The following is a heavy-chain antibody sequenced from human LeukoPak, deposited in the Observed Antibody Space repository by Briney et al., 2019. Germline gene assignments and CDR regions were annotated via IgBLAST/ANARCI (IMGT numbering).Heavy chain of an antibody. V-gene: IGHV3-64*01. J-gene: IGHJ4*02. CDR1: GFTFSSYA. D-gene: IGHD4-11*01. CDR2: ISSNGGST. CDR3: VRDLTTVTLDY. Sequence: GGSLRLSCAASGFTFSSYAMHWVRQAPGKGLEYVSAISSNGGSTYYANSVKGRFTISRDNAKNSLYLQMNTLRAEDTAVYYCVRDLTTVTLDYWGQGTLVTVSS.